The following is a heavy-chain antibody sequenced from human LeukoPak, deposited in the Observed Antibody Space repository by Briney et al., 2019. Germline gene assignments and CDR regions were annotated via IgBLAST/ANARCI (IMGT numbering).Heavy chain of an antibody. J-gene: IGHJ4*02. D-gene: IGHD3-22*01. V-gene: IGHV1-69*05. Sequence: SVKVSCKASGGTFSSYATSWVRQAPGQGLEWMGRIIPIFGTANYAQKFQGRVTITTDESTSTAYMELSSLRSEDTAVYYCARDDYYDSSGYYKPNPFDYWGQGTLVTVSS. CDR2: IIPIFGTA. CDR3: ARDDYYDSSGYYKPNPFDY. CDR1: GGTFSSYA.